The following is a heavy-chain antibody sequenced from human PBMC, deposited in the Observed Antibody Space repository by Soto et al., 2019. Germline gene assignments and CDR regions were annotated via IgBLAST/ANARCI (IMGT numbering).Heavy chain of an antibody. CDR1: GFTFSSYS. J-gene: IGHJ5*02. D-gene: IGHD2-21*01. V-gene: IGHV3-21*01. CDR2: ISSRNNDM. CDR3: ARDVNGGFCGA. Sequence: EVQLVESGGGLVKPGGSRRLSCAASGFTFSSYSMNWVRQAPGKGLEWVSTISSRNNDMYYVDSVKGRFTISRDNARNSVYLQMNSLRADDTAVYYCARDVNGGFCGAWGQGTLVNVPS.